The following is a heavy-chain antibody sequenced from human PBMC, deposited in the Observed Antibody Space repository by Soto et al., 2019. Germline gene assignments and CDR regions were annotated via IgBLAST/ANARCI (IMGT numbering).Heavy chain of an antibody. J-gene: IGHJ5*02. V-gene: IGHV1-8*02. Sequence: ASVKGSCEATGYTSTDNDVNWVLQATGQGLEWMGWMNPGSGDTGYAQKFQGRVTMTRDISIATAYMELNSLTSEDTAIYYCARMESFGSLNWFDPWGQGTLVTVSS. D-gene: IGHD5-18*01. CDR2: MNPGSGDT. CDR3: ARMESFGSLNWFDP. CDR1: GYTSTDND.